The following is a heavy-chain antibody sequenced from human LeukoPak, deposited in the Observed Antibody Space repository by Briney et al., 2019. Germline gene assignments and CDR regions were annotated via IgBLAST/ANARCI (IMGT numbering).Heavy chain of an antibody. Sequence: SETLYLTCTVSGGSISSSSYYWGWIRQPPGKGLEWIGSIYYSGSTYYNPSLKSRVTISVDTSKNQFSLKLSSVTAADTAVYYCARLTVDTAMPEAGWFDPWGQGTLVTVSS. CDR1: GGSISSSSYY. D-gene: IGHD5-18*01. J-gene: IGHJ5*02. V-gene: IGHV4-39*01. CDR3: ARLTVDTAMPEAGWFDP. CDR2: IYYSGST.